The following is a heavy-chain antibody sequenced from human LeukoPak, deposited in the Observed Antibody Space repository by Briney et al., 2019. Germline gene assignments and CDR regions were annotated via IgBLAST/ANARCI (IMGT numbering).Heavy chain of an antibody. J-gene: IGHJ4*02. CDR2: INHSGST. V-gene: IGHV4-34*01. CDR1: GGSFSGYY. D-gene: IGHD6-13*01. Sequence: SETLSLTCAVYGGSFSGYYWSWIRQPPGKGLEWIGEINHSGSTNYNPSLKSRVTISVDTSKNQFSLKLSSVTAADTAVYYCARYSAAAGRYYFDYWGQGTLVTVSS. CDR3: ARYSAAAGRYYFDY.